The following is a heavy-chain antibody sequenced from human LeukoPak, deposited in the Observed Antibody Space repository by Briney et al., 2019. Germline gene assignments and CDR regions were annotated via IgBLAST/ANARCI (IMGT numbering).Heavy chain of an antibody. D-gene: IGHD3-10*01. CDR1: GDSVSTITVA. J-gene: IGHJ3*01. CDR2: TYYRSQWYD. V-gene: IGHV6-1*01. Sequence: SQTLSLTCAISGDSVSTITVAWNWIRHSPSRGLEWLGATYYRSQWYDEYPLSVKGRKKIKPDTSTNTISLRLNSVTLEGTAVYYCARSVRSAVDLWRQGTMVTVSS. CDR3: ARSVRSAVDL.